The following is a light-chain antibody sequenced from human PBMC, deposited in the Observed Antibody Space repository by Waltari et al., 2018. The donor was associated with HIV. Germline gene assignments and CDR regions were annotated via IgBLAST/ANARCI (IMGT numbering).Light chain of an antibody. CDR3: QQSYTTPRT. CDR1: QSISSY. Sequence: DIPMPQSPSSPSASIGARVTITCRASQSISSYLNWYQQKPGNAPKLLIYGASTLQSGVPSNFSGSGSGTDFTLIISSLQPEDFATYDCQQSYTTPRTFGHGTKLEIK. J-gene: IGKJ2*02. CDR2: GAS. V-gene: IGKV1-39*01.